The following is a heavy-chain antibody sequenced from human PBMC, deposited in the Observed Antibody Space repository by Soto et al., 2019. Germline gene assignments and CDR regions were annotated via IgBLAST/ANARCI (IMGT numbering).Heavy chain of an antibody. CDR3: AEDRSRSSHRCGMDV. J-gene: IGHJ6*02. V-gene: IGHV3-30*18. CDR1: GFTFSNYG. Sequence: PGGSLRLSCAASGFTFSNYGMHWVRQAPGKGLEWVAVISYDGSNKYYADSVKGRFTIPRDNSKNSLYLQMNSLRAEDRAVYYCAEDRSRSSHRCGMDVWGQGTTVTVSS. D-gene: IGHD1-26*01. CDR2: ISYDGSNK.